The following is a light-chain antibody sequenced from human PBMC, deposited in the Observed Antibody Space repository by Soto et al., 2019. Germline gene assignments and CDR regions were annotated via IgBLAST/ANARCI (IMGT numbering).Light chain of an antibody. J-gene: IGLJ1*01. CDR1: SSEIGAYDY. Sequence: QSVLTQPASVSGSPGQSITISCTGSSSEIGAYDYVSWYQQRPVKAPKLMIFDVTNRPSGVSDRFSGSKSGNTAYLTISGLQTEDEADYYCSSYTSSSTPYGFGTGTKVTVL. CDR3: SSYTSSSTPYG. CDR2: DVT. V-gene: IGLV2-14*01.